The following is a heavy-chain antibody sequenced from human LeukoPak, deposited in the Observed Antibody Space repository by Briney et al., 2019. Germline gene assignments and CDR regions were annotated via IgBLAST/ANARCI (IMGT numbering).Heavy chain of an antibody. D-gene: IGHD6-19*01. J-gene: IGHJ4*02. V-gene: IGHV1-2*02. CDR1: GYTFTGYY. CDR2: MNPNSGDT. Sequence: ASVKVSCKASGYTFTGYYMHWVRQAPGQGLEWMGWMNPNSGDTKYAQKFQGRATTTRDMSIGTAYLELSRLRSDDAAVYYCARSSGWLFDYWGQGTLVTVSS. CDR3: ARSSGWLFDY.